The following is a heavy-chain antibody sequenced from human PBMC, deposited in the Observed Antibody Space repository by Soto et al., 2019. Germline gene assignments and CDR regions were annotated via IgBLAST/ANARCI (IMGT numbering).Heavy chain of an antibody. Sequence: SETLSLTCTVSGGSISSCDYYWSWIRRPPGKGLEWIGYIYYSGSTYYNPSLKSRVTISVDTSKNQFSLKLSSVTAADTAVYYCARDGASRNHCYYYGMDVWGQGTTVTVSS. CDR1: GGSISSCDYY. CDR2: IYYSGST. CDR3: ARDGASRNHCYYYGMDV. J-gene: IGHJ6*02. D-gene: IGHD3-16*01. V-gene: IGHV4-30-4*01.